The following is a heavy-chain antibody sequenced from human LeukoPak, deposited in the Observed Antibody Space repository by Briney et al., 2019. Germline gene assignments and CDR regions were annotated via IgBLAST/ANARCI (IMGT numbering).Heavy chain of an antibody. Sequence: ASVKVSCKASGYTFTGYGISWVRQAPGQGLEWMGWISAYNGNTNYAQKLQGRVTMTTDTSTSTAYMELRSLRSDDTAVYYCARDTNWNDHYYYYGMDVWGQGTTVTVSS. CDR1: GYTFTGYG. CDR2: ISAYNGNT. D-gene: IGHD1-20*01. V-gene: IGHV1-18*01. CDR3: ARDTNWNDHYYYYGMDV. J-gene: IGHJ6*02.